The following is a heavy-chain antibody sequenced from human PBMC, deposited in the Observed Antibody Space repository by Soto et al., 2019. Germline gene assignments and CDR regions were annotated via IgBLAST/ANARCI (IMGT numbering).Heavy chain of an antibody. CDR3: ARNPTVTTENWYFDL. Sequence: SETLSLTCAVSGVSLSSSDWWIWVRPPPGKGLEWIGEIYHSGSTNYNPSLKSRVTISVDKSKNQFSLKLSSVTAADTAVYYCARNPTVTTENWYFDLWGRGTLVTVSS. D-gene: IGHD4-17*01. J-gene: IGHJ2*01. V-gene: IGHV4-4*02. CDR1: GVSLSSSDW. CDR2: IYHSGST.